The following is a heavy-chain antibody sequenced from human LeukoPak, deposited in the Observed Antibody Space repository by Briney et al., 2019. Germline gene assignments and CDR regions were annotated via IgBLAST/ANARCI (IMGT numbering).Heavy chain of an antibody. CDR2: INHSGST. D-gene: IGHD3-10*01. V-gene: IGHV4-34*01. J-gene: IGHJ3*02. CDR1: GGSFSGYY. CDR3: AKSNGYGLVDI. Sequence: SETLSLTCAVYGGSFSGYYWSWIRQPPGKGLEWIGEINHSGSTNYNPSLKSRVTVSVDTSKNHFSLKLSSVTAADTAVYYCAKSNGYGLVDIWGQGTMVTVSS.